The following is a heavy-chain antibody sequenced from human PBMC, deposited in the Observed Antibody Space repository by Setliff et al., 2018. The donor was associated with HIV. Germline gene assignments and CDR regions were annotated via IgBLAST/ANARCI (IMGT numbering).Heavy chain of an antibody. Sequence: SETLSLTCTVSGASISTYYWSWVRQPPGKGLEWIGYIYYSGSTNYNPSLKSRVTISVDTSKNQFSLKLSSVTAADTAVYYCARGTKGIQLWYTLFFDYWGQGTRVTVSS. V-gene: IGHV4-59*08. D-gene: IGHD5-18*01. CDR2: IYYSGST. CDR3: ARGTKGIQLWYTLFFDY. J-gene: IGHJ4*02. CDR1: GASISTYY.